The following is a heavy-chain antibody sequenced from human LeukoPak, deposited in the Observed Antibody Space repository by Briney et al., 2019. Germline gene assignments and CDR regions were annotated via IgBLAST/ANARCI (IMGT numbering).Heavy chain of an antibody. Sequence: GGSLRLSCAVSGITLSNYGMSWVRQAPGKGLEWVAGISDRGGSTNYADSVKGRFTISRDNPKNTLYLQMNSLRAEDTAVYFCAKRGVVIRVILVGFHKAAYYFESWGQGALVTVSS. J-gene: IGHJ4*02. CDR3: AKRGVVIRVILVGFHKAAYYFES. CDR2: ISDRGGST. CDR1: GITLSNYG. V-gene: IGHV3-23*01. D-gene: IGHD3/OR15-3a*01.